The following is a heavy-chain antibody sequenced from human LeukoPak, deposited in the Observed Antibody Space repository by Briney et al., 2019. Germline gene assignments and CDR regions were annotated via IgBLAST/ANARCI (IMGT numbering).Heavy chain of an antibody. CDR1: GFTFSNAW. Sequence: GGSLRLSCAASGFTFSNAWMSWVRQAPGKGLEWVSYISSSGSTIYYADSVKGRFTISRDNAKNSLYLQMNSLRAEDTAVYYCARDFWSVNVWGKGTTVTVSS. J-gene: IGHJ6*04. CDR2: ISSSGSTI. V-gene: IGHV3-11*01. CDR3: ARDFWSVNV. D-gene: IGHD3-3*01.